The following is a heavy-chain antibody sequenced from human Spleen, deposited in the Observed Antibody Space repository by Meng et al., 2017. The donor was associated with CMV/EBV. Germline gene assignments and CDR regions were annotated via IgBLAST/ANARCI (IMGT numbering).Heavy chain of an antibody. CDR3: ARSLGGDYYGMDV. CDR2: ISSSGSTI. D-gene: IGHD4-23*01. V-gene: IGHV3-48*04. J-gene: IGHJ6*02. CDR1: GFTFSSYS. Sequence: GGSLRLSCAASGFTFSSYSMNWVRQAPGKGLEWVSYISSSGSTIYYADSVKGRFTISRDNAKNSLYLQMNSLRAEDTAVYYCARSLGGDYYGMDVWGQGTTVTVSS.